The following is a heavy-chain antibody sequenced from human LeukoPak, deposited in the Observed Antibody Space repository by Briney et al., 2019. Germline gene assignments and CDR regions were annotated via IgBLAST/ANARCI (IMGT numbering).Heavy chain of an antibody. CDR3: ARPGLYSSGWYNYFYYYMDV. J-gene: IGHJ6*03. CDR2: IYYSGST. CDR1: GGSISIYY. V-gene: IGHV4-59*08. Sequence: PSETLSLTCTVSGGSISIYYWSWIRQPPGKGLECIGYIYYSGSTNYNPSLKSRVTISVDTSKNQFSLKLSSVTAADTAVYYCARPGLYSSGWYNYFYYYMDVWGKGTTVTVSS. D-gene: IGHD6-19*01.